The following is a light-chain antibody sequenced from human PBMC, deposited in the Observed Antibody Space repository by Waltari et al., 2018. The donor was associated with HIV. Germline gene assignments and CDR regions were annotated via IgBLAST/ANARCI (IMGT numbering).Light chain of an antibody. CDR1: DSTIGSNY. CDR3: ASWDDNLNSWV. J-gene: IGLJ3*02. CDR2: KNN. V-gene: IGLV1-47*01. Sequence: SVVTQPPSASGTPGQRVTISCSGSDSTIGSNYFYWYQDLQGTAPKLLIYKNNQRSSGVPDRFSGSKSDTSASLAISGLRSEEEADYYCASWDDNLNSWVFGGGTKLTVL.